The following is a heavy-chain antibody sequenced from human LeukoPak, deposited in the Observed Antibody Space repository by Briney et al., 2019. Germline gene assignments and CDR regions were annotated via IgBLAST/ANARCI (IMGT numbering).Heavy chain of an antibody. J-gene: IGHJ5*02. CDR3: ARERDDSSGYYYGRWFDP. D-gene: IGHD3-22*01. CDR2: IIPIFGTA. CDR1: GGTFSSYA. V-gene: IGHV1-69*13. Sequence: TSVKVSCKASGGTFSSYAISWVRQAPGQGLEWMGGIIPIFGTANYAQKFQGRVTITADESTSTAYMELSSLRSEDTAVYYCARERDDSSGYYYGRWFDPWGQGTLVTVSS.